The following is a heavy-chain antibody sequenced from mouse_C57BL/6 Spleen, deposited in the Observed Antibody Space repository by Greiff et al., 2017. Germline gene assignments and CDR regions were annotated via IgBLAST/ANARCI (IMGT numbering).Heavy chain of an antibody. D-gene: IGHD1-1*02. Sequence: QVQLQQSGAELARPGASVKLSCKASGYTFTSYTMHWVKQRPGQGLEWIGYINPSSGYTKYNQKFKDKATLTADKSSSTAYMQLSSLTSEDSAVYYCARSSRWGYFDVWGTGTTLTVSS. J-gene: IGHJ1*03. CDR1: GYTFTSYT. CDR3: ARSSRWGYFDV. V-gene: IGHV1-4*01. CDR2: INPSSGYT.